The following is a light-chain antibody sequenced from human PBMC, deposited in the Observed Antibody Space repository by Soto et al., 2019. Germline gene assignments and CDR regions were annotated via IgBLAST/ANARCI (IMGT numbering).Light chain of an antibody. V-gene: IGKV1-5*01. Sequence: DIQMTQSPSTLSASVGDRVTITCRASQSINAWLAWYQQKPGKAPKLLIYDVSTLDSGVPSRFSGSASGTEFTLTIGSLQPDDIATYYCQQYSSYSAWTFGEGTKVDIK. CDR1: QSINAW. CDR2: DVS. J-gene: IGKJ1*01. CDR3: QQYSSYSAWT.